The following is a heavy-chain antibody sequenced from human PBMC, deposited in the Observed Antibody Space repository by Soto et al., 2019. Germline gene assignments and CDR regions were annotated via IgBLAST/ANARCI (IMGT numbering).Heavy chain of an antibody. D-gene: IGHD5-18*01. CDR2: IYYSGST. CDR3: ARGYSYGPDGG. V-gene: IGHV4-59*01. Sequence: SEPLSLTCPLSGISISGYYWISVRQPPGKGLEWIGYIYYSGSTNYHPPLKSRVTISVDTSKNQFSLKLSSVTAADTAVYYCARGYSYGPDGGWGQATKVTFS. CDR1: GISISGYY. J-gene: IGHJ6*02.